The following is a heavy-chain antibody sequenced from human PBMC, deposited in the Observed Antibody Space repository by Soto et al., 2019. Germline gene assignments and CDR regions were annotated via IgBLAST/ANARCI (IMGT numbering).Heavy chain of an antibody. CDR1: GYSFAGYW. D-gene: IGHD3-22*01. CDR3: ARQISDYDKGPNFQYYFDS. Sequence: PGESLKISCKGSGYSFAGYWITWVRQKPGKGLEWMGRIDPSDSQTYYSPSFRGHVTISVTKSITTVFLQWSSLRASDTAMYYCARQISDYDKGPNFQYYFDSWGQGTPVTVSS. J-gene: IGHJ4*02. V-gene: IGHV5-10-1*01. CDR2: IDPSDSQT.